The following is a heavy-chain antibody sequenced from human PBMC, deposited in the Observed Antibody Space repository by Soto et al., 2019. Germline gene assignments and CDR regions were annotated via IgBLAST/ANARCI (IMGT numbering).Heavy chain of an antibody. CDR1: GGSFSGYY. D-gene: IGHD4-17*01. V-gene: IGHV4-34*01. J-gene: IGHJ4*02. CDR3: ASFGDYDYFDY. CDR2: INHSGST. Sequence: SETLSLTCAVYGGSFSGYYWSWIRQPPGKGLEWIGEINHSGSTNYNPSLKSRVTISVDTSKNQFSLKLSSVTAADTAVYYCASFGDYDYFDYWGQGTLGTVSS.